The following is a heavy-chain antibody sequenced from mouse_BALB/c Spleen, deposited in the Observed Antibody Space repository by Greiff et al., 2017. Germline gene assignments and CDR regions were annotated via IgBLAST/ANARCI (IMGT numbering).Heavy chain of an antibody. CDR3: ARPDYDVYYAMDY. Sequence: EVKVEESGGGLVQPGGSLKLSCAASGFTFSSYTMSWVRQTPEKRLEWVAYISNGGGSTYYPDTVKGRFTISRDNAKNTLYLQMSSLKSEDTAMYYCARPDYDVYYAMDYWGQGTSVTVSS. CDR1: GFTFSSYT. V-gene: IGHV5-12-2*01. J-gene: IGHJ4*01. D-gene: IGHD2-4*01. CDR2: ISNGGGST.